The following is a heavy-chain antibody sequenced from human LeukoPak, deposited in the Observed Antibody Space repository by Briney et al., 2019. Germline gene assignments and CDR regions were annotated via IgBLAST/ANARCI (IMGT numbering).Heavy chain of an antibody. J-gene: IGHJ4*02. CDR1: GFTFSSYW. CDR3: ARGNYYDSSGYYYVMGAFDY. D-gene: IGHD3-22*01. Sequence: GGSLRLSCAASGFTFSSYWMHWVRQAPGKGLVWVSRINSDGSSTSYADSVKGRFTISRDNAKNTLYLQMNSLRAEDTAVYYCARGNYYDSSGYYYVMGAFDYWRQRTPVTVSS. CDR2: INSDGSST. V-gene: IGHV3-74*01.